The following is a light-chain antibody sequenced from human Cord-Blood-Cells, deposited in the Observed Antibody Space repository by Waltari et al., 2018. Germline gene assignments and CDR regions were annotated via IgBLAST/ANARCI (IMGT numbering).Light chain of an antibody. Sequence: EIVMTQPPATMSVSPGEKAPPSCRASQSVSSNLAWYQQKPGQAPRLLIYGASTRATGIPARFSGSGSGTEFTLTISSLQPEDFAVYYCQQYNNWPLTFGGGTKVEIK. CDR2: GAS. CDR3: QQYNNWPLT. CDR1: QSVSSN. V-gene: IGKV3-15*01. J-gene: IGKJ4*01.